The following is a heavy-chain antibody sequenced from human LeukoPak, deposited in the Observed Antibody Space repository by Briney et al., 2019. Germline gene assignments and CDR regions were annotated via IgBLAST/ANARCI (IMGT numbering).Heavy chain of an antibody. CDR1: GFTFSNYS. V-gene: IGHV3-48*01. CDR2: ISSSSSTI. J-gene: IGHJ4*02. CDR3: AREDTRGRYYYDSSGYYHY. Sequence: GGSLRLSCAASGFTFSNYSMNWVRQAPGKGLEWVSYISSSSSTIYYADSVKGRFTISRDNAKNSLYLQMNSLRAEDTAVYYCAREDTRGRYYYDSSGYYHYWGQGTLVTVSS. D-gene: IGHD3-22*01.